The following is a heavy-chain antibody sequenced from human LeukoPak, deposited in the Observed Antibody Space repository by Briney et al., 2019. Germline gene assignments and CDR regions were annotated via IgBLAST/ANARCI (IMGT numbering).Heavy chain of an antibody. CDR2: IRSSGSII. D-gene: IGHD2-15*01. J-gene: IGHJ4*02. CDR1: GFTLSSYS. Sequence: PGGSLRLSCAASGFTLSSYSMNWVRQAPGKGLEWISYIRSSGSIINYAESVKGRFTISRDNAKSSLYLQMNSLRGEDTAVYYCVEDSHGRGSFVWGQGTLVSVST. V-gene: IGHV3-48*01. CDR3: VEDSHGRGSFV.